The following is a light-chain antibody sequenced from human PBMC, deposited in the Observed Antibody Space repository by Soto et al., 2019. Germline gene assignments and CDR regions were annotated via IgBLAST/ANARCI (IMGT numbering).Light chain of an antibody. CDR1: SSDVGGYNY. CDR2: DVS. V-gene: IGLV2-14*01. J-gene: IGLJ2*01. CDR3: SSYTSSSTRV. Sequence: QSALTQPASVSVSPGQSITISCTGTSSDVGGYNYVSWYQQHPGKAPKLMIYDVSNRPSGVSNRFSGSKSGNTASLTISGLQAEDEADYYCSSYTSSSTRVFGGGTKLTLL.